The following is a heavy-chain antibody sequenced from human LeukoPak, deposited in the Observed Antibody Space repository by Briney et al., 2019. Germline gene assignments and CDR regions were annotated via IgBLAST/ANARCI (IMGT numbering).Heavy chain of an antibody. V-gene: IGHV4-59*11. D-gene: IGHD5-18*01. Sequence: SETLSLTCIVSSGSINNHYWSWIRQPPGKGLEWIGYIYDSWNTNYNPSLKSRVTISIDTSKNQFSLNLTSVTAADTAVYYCARDQIGYGLDYWGRGTLVTVSS. CDR2: IYDSWNT. CDR3: ARDQIGYGLDY. J-gene: IGHJ4*02. CDR1: SGSINNHY.